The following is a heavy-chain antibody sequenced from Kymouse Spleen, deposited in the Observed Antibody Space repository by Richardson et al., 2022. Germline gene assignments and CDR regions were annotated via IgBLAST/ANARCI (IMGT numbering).Heavy chain of an antibody. J-gene: IGHJ4*02. CDR2: IYYSGST. CDR1: GGSISSYY. Sequence: QVQLQESGPGLVKPSETLSLTCTVSGGSISSYYWSWIRQPPGKGLEWIGYIYYSGSTNYNPSLKSRVTISVDTSKNQFSLKLSSVTAADTAVYYCARGYSSSWYSYYFDYWGQGTLVTVSS. V-gene: IGHV4-59*01. CDR3: ARGYSSSWYSYYFDY. D-gene: IGHD6-13*01.